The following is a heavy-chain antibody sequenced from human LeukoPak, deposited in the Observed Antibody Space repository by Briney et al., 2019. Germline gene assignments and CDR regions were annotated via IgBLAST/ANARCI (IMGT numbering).Heavy chain of an antibody. Sequence: GGSLRLSCAASGFTFSSYLMHWVRQAPGKGLVWVSRINSDGSSTSYADSVKGRFTISRDNAKNTLYLQMNSLRAKDTAVYYCARVYSGYSSGLYYYYYYGMDVWGQGTTVTVSS. CDR1: GFTFSSYL. CDR2: INSDGSST. D-gene: IGHD3-22*01. CDR3: ARVYSGYSSGLYYYYYYGMDV. V-gene: IGHV3-74*01. J-gene: IGHJ6*02.